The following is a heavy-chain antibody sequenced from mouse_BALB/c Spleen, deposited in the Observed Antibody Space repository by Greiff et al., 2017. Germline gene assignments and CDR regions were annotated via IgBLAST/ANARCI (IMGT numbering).Heavy chain of an antibody. D-gene: IGHD2-2*01. V-gene: IGHV1-69*02. CDR2: IDPSDSYT. Sequence: VQLQQPGAELVKPGASVKLSCKASGYTFTSYWMHWVKQRPGQGLEWIGEIDPSDSYTNYNQKFKGKATLTVDKSSSTAYMQLSSLTSEDSAVYYCARGWLRRGDWYFDVWGAGTTVTVSS. CDR1: GYTFTSYW. CDR3: ARGWLRRGDWYFDV. J-gene: IGHJ1*01.